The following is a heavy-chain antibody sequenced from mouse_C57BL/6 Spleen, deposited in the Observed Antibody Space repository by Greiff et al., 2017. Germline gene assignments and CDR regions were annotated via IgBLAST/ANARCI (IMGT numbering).Heavy chain of an antibody. V-gene: IGHV1-15*01. CDR1: GYTFTDYE. Sequence: QVHVKQSGAELVRPGASVTLSCKASGYTFTDYEMHWVKQTPVHGLEWIGAIDPETGGTAYNQKFKGKAILTADKSSSTAYMELRSLTSEDSAVYYCTRSYWGQGTTLTVSS. J-gene: IGHJ2*01. CDR2: IDPETGGT. CDR3: TRSY.